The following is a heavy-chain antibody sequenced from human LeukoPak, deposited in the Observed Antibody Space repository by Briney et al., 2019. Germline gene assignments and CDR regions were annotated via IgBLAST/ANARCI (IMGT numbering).Heavy chain of an antibody. CDR2: ITSSSSTI. Sequence: GGSLRLSCTASGFTFSSYSMNWVRQAPGKGLEWVSYITSSSSTIYYADSVKGRFTISRDNAKNSLYLQINSLRDEDTAVYYCARCSGSYAIFDYWGQGTLVAVSS. J-gene: IGHJ4*02. CDR1: GFTFSSYS. V-gene: IGHV3-48*02. D-gene: IGHD1-26*01. CDR3: ARCSGSYAIFDY.